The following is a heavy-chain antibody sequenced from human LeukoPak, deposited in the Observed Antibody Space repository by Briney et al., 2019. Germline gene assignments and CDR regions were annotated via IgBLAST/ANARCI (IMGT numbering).Heavy chain of an antibody. CDR2: INPNSGGT. CDR1: GYTFTGYY. D-gene: IGHD3-10*01. CDR3: ARSKGAWFGELLDGLDY. Sequence: ASVKVSCKASGYTFTGYYMHWVRQAPGQGLEWMGWINPNSGGTNYAQKFQGRVTMTRDTSISTAYMELSRLRSDNTAVYYCARSKGAWFGELLDGLDYWGQGTLVTVSS. J-gene: IGHJ4*02. V-gene: IGHV1-2*02.